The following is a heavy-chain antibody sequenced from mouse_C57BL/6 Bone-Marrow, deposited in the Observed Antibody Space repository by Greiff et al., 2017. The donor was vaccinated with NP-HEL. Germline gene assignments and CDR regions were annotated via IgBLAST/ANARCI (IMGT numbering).Heavy chain of an antibody. CDR3: ARGGY. CDR1: GYAFSSYW. CDR2: IYPGGGDT. Sequence: QVLLQQSGAELVKPGASVKISCKASGYAFSSYWMNWVQQRPGKGLEWIGQIYPGGGDTNYNGKFKGKATLTADNSSSTVYMQLSSLTAEDSAVYFCARGGYGGQGTTPTVSS. V-gene: IGHV1-80*01. J-gene: IGHJ2*01.